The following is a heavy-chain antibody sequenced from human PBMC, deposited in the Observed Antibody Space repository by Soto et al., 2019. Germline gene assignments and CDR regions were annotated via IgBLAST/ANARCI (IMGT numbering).Heavy chain of an antibody. J-gene: IGHJ4*02. CDR1: GGSFSGYY. V-gene: IGHV4-34*01. D-gene: IGHD2-2*01. CDR3: ARPAKYQRPVGRYYYYDY. Sequence: QVQLQQWGAGLLKPSETLSLTCAVYGGSFSGYYWSWIRQPPGKGLEWIGEINHSGSTNYNPSLKSRDTISVHTSKNQFSLKLSSVTAADPAVYYCARPAKYQRPVGRYYYYDYWGQGTLVTCSS. CDR2: INHSGST.